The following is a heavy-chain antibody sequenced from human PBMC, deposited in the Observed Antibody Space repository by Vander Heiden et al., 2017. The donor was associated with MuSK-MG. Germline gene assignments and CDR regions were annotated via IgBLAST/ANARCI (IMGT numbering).Heavy chain of an antibody. CDR3: ARQEGGNFWSGYYTYIDY. D-gene: IGHD3-3*01. CDR2: IYYSGST. V-gene: IGHV4-39*01. J-gene: IGHJ4*02. Sequence: QLQLQESGPGLVKPSETLSLTCTVSGGSISSSSYYWGWIRQPPGKGLEWIGSIYYSGSTYYNPSLKSRVTISVDTSKNQFSLKLSSVTAADTAVYYCARQEGGNFWSGYYTYIDYWGQGTLVTVSS. CDR1: GGSISSSSYY.